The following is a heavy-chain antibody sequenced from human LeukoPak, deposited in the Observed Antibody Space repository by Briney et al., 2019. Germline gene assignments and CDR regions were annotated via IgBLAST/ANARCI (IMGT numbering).Heavy chain of an antibody. Sequence: GESLKISCKGSGYSFTNHWIGWVRQMPGKGLEWMGIIYPGDSDSRYSPSFQGQVTISADKSVSTAYLQWSSLKASDTAKYYCARPSSNRYSSAWYYFDYWGQGTLVTVSS. CDR1: GYSFTNHW. V-gene: IGHV5-51*01. CDR3: ARPSSNRYSSAWYYFDY. CDR2: IYPGDSDS. J-gene: IGHJ4*02. D-gene: IGHD6-19*01.